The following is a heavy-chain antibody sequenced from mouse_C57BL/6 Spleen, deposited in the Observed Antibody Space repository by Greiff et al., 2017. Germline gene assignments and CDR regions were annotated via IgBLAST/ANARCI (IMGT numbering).Heavy chain of an antibody. J-gene: IGHJ1*03. CDR2: ISSGSSTI. D-gene: IGHD1-1*01. V-gene: IGHV5-17*01. Sequence: EVQLQESGGGLVKPGGSLKLSCAASGFTFSDYGMHWVRQAPEKGLEWVAYISSGSSTIYYADTVKGRFTISRDNAKNTLFLQMTSLRSEDTAMYYCARTTVHWYFDVWGTGTTVTVSS. CDR1: GFTFSDYG. CDR3: ARTTVHWYFDV.